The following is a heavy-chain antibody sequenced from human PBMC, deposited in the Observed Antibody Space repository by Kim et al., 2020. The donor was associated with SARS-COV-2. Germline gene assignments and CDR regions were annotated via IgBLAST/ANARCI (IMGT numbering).Heavy chain of an antibody. D-gene: IGHD3-3*01. Sequence: QKLQGRVTLTRDTATSTVYMELSSLRSEDTAVYYCARVGVGIVPRGGFCYWGQGTLVTVSS. V-gene: IGHV1-46*01. CDR3: ARVGVGIVPRGGFCY. J-gene: IGHJ4*02.